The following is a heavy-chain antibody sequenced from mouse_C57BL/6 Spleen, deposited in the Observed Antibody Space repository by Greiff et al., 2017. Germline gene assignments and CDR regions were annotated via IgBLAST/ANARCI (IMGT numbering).Heavy chain of an antibody. CDR1: GYTFTSYW. D-gene: IGHD2-4*01. V-gene: IGHV1-53*01. CDR2: INPSKGGT. J-gene: IGHJ2*01. Sequence: VQLQQLGTELVKPGASVKLSCKASGYTFTSYWMHWVKQRPGQGLEWIGNINPSKGGTNYNEKFKSKATLTVDKSSSTAYMQLSSLTSEDSAVYYCAREDYDYDAVDYWGQGTTLTVSS. CDR3: AREDYDYDAVDY.